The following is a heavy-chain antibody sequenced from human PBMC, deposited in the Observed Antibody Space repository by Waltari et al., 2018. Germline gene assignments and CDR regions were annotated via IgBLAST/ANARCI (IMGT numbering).Heavy chain of an antibody. Sequence: VQLVQSGSEVKRPGSSVKVSCQTSGGTFSDNAISWVRQAPGQGLEWMGGSIPVFGTTNYAQKFQGRVTLTADESTATAYMELSNLRYEDTAIYYCARDRVTMVITPLDLWGRGTLVIVSS. CDR2: SIPVFGTT. V-gene: IGHV1-69*01. CDR3: ARDRVTMVITPLDL. D-gene: IGHD3-22*01. CDR1: GGTFSDNA. J-gene: IGHJ2*01.